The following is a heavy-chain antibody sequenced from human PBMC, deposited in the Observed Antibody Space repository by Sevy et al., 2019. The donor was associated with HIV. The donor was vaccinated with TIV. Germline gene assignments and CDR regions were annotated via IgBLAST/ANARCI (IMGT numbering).Heavy chain of an antibody. CDR3: ATPRYYYDSSGSTGDAFDI. Sequence: ASVKVSCKVSGYTLTELSMHWVRQAPGKGLEWMGGFDPEDGETNYAQKFQGRVTMTEDTSTDTAYMELSSLRSEDTAVYYCATPRYYYDSSGSTGDAFDIWGQGTMVTVSS. CDR2: FDPEDGET. J-gene: IGHJ3*02. V-gene: IGHV1-24*01. D-gene: IGHD3-22*01. CDR1: GYTLTELS.